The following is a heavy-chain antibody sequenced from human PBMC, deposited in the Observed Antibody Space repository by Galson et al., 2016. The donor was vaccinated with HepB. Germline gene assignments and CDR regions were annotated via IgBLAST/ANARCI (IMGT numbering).Heavy chain of an antibody. J-gene: IGHJ3*02. V-gene: IGHV1-69*13. Sequence: SVKVSCKASGGTFNNYAISWVRQAPGQGLEWMGGIIPFFGTTNYAQRFQGRITITADGSTTTVYMELSSLGSEDTAVYFCARDDYHDSGARYGERAFDIWGQGTLVTVSS. CDR1: GGTFNNYA. D-gene: IGHD3-22*01. CDR3: ARDDYHDSGARYGERAFDI. CDR2: IIPFFGTT.